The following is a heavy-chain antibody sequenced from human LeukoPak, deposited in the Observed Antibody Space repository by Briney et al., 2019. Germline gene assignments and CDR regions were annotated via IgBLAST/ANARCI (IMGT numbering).Heavy chain of an antibody. CDR2: ISGSGGST. D-gene: IGHD2-15*01. CDR1: GFTFSSYA. CDR3: AKRDCSGGSCYSD. V-gene: IGHV3-23*01. J-gene: IGHJ4*02. Sequence: PGGSLRLSCAASGFTFSSYAMSWVPQAPGKGLEWVSAISGSGGSTYYADSVKGRFTISRDNSKNTLYLQMNSLRAEDTAVYYCAKRDCSGGSCYSDWCQGTLVTVSS.